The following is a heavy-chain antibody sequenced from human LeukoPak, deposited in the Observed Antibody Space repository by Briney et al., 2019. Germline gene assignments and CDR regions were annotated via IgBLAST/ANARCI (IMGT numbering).Heavy chain of an antibody. CDR1: GGSFSGYY. CDR3: ARPRGGTSGYQYFQH. CDR2: INHSGST. J-gene: IGHJ1*01. V-gene: IGHV4-34*01. D-gene: IGHD3-22*01. Sequence: PETLSLTCAVYGGSFSGYYWSWIRQPPGKGLEWIGEINHSGSTNYNPSLKSRVTISVDTSKNQFSLKLSSVTAADTAVYYCARPRGGTSGYQYFQHWGQGTLVTVSS.